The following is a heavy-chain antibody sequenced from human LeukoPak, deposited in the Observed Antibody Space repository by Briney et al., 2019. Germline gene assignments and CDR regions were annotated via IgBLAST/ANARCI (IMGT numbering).Heavy chain of an antibody. CDR2: IHYTGST. Sequence: SETLSLTCTVSGGSISSSSYYWGWIRQPPGKGLEWIGNIHYTGSTYYNPSLKSRVTISVDTSKNQFSLKLSSVTAADTAAYYCAGLEMATIFSLSWVHWFDPWGQGTLVTVSS. D-gene: IGHD5-24*01. V-gene: IGHV4-39*01. CDR3: AGLEMATIFSLSWVHWFDP. CDR1: GGSISSSSYY. J-gene: IGHJ5*02.